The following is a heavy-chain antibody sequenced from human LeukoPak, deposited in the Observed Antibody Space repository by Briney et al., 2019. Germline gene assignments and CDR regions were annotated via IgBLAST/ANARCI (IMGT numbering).Heavy chain of an antibody. CDR1: GFTFSAYN. Sequence: GGSLRLSCAASGFTFSAYNMNWVRRTPGKGLEWVSSITTSSSYMFYADSVRGRFTISRDNAENSLYLQMNSLRDEDTAGYYCARDPYSGGYGAYYYYYMDVWGKRATVTVSS. V-gene: IGHV3-21*01. CDR2: ITTSSSYM. CDR3: ARDPYSGGYGAYYYYYMDV. J-gene: IGHJ6*03. D-gene: IGHD6-19*01.